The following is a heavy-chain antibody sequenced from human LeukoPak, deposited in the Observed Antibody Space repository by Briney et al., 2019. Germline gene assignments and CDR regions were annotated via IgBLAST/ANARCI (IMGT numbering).Heavy chain of an antibody. CDR2: IYYSGST. Sequence: SETLSLTCTVSGGSISSYYWSWIRQPPGKGLEWIGYIYYSGSTNYNPSLKSRVTISADTSKNQFSLKLSAVTAADTAVYFCARVPYRSGWYSDHWGQGTLVTVSS. CDR3: ARVPYRSGWYSDH. CDR1: GGSISSYY. V-gene: IGHV4-59*01. J-gene: IGHJ4*02. D-gene: IGHD6-19*01.